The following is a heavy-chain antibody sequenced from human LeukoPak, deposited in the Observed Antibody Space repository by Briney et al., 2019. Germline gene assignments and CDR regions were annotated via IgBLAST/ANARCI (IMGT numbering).Heavy chain of an antibody. CDR3: ARDGDSGDYAY. V-gene: IGHV4-61*02. CDR2: IYTSGST. Sequence: SETLSLTCTVSGGSISSGSYYWCWIRQPAGKGLEWIGRIYTSGSTNYNPSLKSRVTISADTSKNQFSLKLTSVTAADTTVYYCARDGDSGDYAYWGQGTLVTVSS. CDR1: GGSISSGSYY. D-gene: IGHD4-17*01. J-gene: IGHJ4*02.